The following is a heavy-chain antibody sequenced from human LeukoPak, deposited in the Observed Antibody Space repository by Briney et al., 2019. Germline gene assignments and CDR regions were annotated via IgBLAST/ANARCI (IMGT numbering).Heavy chain of an antibody. Sequence: GGSLRLSCAASGFTFSTYSMNWVRQAPGKGLEWVSSISSGSSFIYYADSVKGRFTISRDNAKNSLFLQMNSQRAEDTAVYYCARESSGYFYWGQGTLVTVSS. J-gene: IGHJ4*02. D-gene: IGHD3-22*01. CDR2: ISSGSSFI. V-gene: IGHV3-21*01. CDR3: ARESSGYFY. CDR1: GFTFSTYS.